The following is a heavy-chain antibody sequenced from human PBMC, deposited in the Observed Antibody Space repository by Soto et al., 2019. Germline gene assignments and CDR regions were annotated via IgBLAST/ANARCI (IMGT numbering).Heavy chain of an antibody. CDR2: IYPDDSDT. CDR3: ARRIAAVEYFDY. Sequence: PGESLKISCKGSGYSFTSYWIVWVRQMPGKGLEWMGIIYPDDSDTRYSPSFQGQVTISVDKSISTAYLQWNSLKASDTAMYYCARRIAAVEYFDYWAQGTLVTVSS. J-gene: IGHJ4*02. V-gene: IGHV5-51*01. D-gene: IGHD6-13*01. CDR1: GYSFTSYW.